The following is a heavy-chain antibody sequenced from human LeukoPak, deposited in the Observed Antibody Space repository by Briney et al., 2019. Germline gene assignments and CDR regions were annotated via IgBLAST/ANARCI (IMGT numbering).Heavy chain of an antibody. CDR1: GYTFLDYG. J-gene: IGHJ4*02. CDR3: TRDFSAKMATITDI. V-gene: IGHV1-18*01. CDR2: VGPYNGKT. Sequence: ASVRVSCKTSGYTFLDYGISWLRQAPGQGPEWMGWVGPYNGKTQYSQKLQGRITLTTDTLTNTAFMELTSLSPDDTAIYYCTRDFSAKMATITDIWGQGTLVAVSS. D-gene: IGHD5-24*01.